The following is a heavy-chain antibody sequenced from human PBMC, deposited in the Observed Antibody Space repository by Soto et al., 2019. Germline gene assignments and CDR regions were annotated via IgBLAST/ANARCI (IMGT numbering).Heavy chain of an antibody. CDR2: IDPSDSYT. CDR1: GYSFSSYW. V-gene: IGHV5-10-1*01. Sequence: PGESLKISCKGSGYSFSSYWISWVRQMPGKGLEWMGRIDPSDSYTNYSPSFQGHVTISADKSISTAYLQWSSLKASDTAMYYCALQEMWERIAAAGPYSSGWYLSYYYYGMGVWGQGTTVTVSS. J-gene: IGHJ6*02. D-gene: IGHD6-19*01. CDR3: ALQEMWERIAAAGPYSSGWYLSYYYYGMGV.